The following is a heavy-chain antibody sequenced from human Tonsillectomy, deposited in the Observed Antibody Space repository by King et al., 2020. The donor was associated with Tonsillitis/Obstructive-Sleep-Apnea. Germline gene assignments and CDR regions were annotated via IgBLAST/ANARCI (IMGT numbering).Heavy chain of an antibody. J-gene: IGHJ4*02. V-gene: IGHV3-21*01. CDR3: AREGVVVITGDY. D-gene: IGHD3-22*01. Sequence: VQLVESGGGLVKPGGSLRLSCAASGFTFSSYSMNWVRQAPGKGLEWVSSISSSSSYIYYADSVKGRFTISGDNAKNSLYLQMNSLRAEDTAVYYCAREGVVVITGDYWGQGTLVTVSS. CDR1: GFTFSSYS. CDR2: ISSSSSYI.